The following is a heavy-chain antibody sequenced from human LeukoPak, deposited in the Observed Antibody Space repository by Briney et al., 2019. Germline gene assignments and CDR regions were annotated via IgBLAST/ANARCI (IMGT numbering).Heavy chain of an antibody. CDR1: GFNFSSYL. Sequence: PGGSLILSFSTSGFNFSSYLMTWVRQAPGKVLEKIQAIYSGGSTYYADSVKGRFTISRDNSKNTLYLQMNSLRAEDTAVYYCARAQGTTYYDILTLPFDIWGQGTMVTVSS. D-gene: IGHD3-9*01. CDR2: IYSGGST. V-gene: IGHV3-53*01. CDR3: ARAQGTTYYDILTLPFDI. J-gene: IGHJ3*02.